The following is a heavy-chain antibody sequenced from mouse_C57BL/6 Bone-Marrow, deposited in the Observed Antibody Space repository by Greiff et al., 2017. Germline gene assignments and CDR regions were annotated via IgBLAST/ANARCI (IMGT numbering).Heavy chain of an antibody. D-gene: IGHD3-2*02. CDR1: GYTFTDYN. Sequence: EVKLVESGPELVKPGASVKMSCKASGYTFTDYNMHWVKQSHGKSLEWIGYINPNNGGTSYNQKFKGKATLTVNKSSSTAYMELRSLTSEDSAVYYCAGGSSGSDYWGQGTTLTGSS. CDR3: AGGSSGSDY. V-gene: IGHV1-22*01. J-gene: IGHJ2*01. CDR2: INPNNGGT.